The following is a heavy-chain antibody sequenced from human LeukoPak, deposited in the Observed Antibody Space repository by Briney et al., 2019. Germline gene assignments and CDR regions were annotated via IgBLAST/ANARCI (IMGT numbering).Heavy chain of an antibody. CDR1: GFTFSNYG. V-gene: IGHV3-23*01. CDR3: AKDRVGAILYFDY. J-gene: IGHJ4*02. CDR2: LSGSGGRT. D-gene: IGHD1-26*01. Sequence: GGSLRLSCAASGFTFSNYGMSWVRQAPGKGLEWVSALSGSGGRTYYADSLKGRFAISRDNSKNTLYLEMSSLRAEDTAIYYCAKDRVGAILYFDYWGQGSLVTVSS.